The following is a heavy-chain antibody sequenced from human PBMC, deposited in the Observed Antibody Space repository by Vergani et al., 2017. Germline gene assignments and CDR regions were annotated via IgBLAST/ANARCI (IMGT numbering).Heavy chain of an antibody. J-gene: IGHJ2*01. CDR1: GGSISSYY. CDR2: IYYSGST. V-gene: IGHV4-59*01. CDR3: ARGNMRGIAAAGTGGPHWYFDL. Sequence: QVQLQESGPGLVKPSETLSLTCTVSGGSISSYYWSWIRQPPGKGLEWIGYIYYSGSTNYNPSLKSRVTIPVDTSKNQFSLKLSSVTAADTAVYYCARGNMRGIAAAGTGGPHWYFDLWGRGTLVTVSS. D-gene: IGHD6-13*01.